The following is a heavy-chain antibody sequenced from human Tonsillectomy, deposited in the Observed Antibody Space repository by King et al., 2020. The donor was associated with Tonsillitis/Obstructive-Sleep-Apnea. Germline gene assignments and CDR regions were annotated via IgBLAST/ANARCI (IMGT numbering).Heavy chain of an antibody. D-gene: IGHD1-26*01. J-gene: IGHJ4*02. CDR1: GFTFSSYA. CDR3: ATLVGATYDWSYFYY. V-gene: IGHV3-23*04. CDR2: ISGRGGST. Sequence: VQLVESGGGLVQPGGSLRLSCAASGFTFSSYAMSWVRQAPGKGLEWVSGISGRGGSTYYADSVKGRFTISRDNSKNTVFLQMNSLRAEDTAVYYCATLVGATYDWSYFYYWGQGTLVTVSS.